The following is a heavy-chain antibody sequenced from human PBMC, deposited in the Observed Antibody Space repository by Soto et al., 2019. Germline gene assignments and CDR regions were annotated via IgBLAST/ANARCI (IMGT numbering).Heavy chain of an antibody. D-gene: IGHD3-9*01. J-gene: IGHJ4*02. Sequence: LGESLKISCKVSGYSFTSYWIGCVRQMPGKGLEWMGIIYPGDSDTRYSPSFQGQVTISADKSISTAYLQWSSLKASDTAMYYCARPASLRYFDWLPDYWGQGTLVTVSS. CDR3: ARPASLRYFDWLPDY. CDR1: GYSFTSYW. V-gene: IGHV5-51*01. CDR2: IYPGDSDT.